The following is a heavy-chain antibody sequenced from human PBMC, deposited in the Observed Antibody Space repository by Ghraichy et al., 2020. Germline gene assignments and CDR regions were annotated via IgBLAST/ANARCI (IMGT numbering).Heavy chain of an antibody. CDR3: ALWYGGGLWFDP. D-gene: IGHD3-10*01. CDR2: INHSGST. Sequence: SETLSLTCAVYGGSFSGYYWSWIRQPPGKGLEWIGEINHSGSTNYNPSLKSRVTISVDTSKNQFSLKLSSVTAADTAVYYCALWYGGGLWFDPWGQGTLVTVSS. J-gene: IGHJ5*02. CDR1: GGSFSGYY. V-gene: IGHV4-34*01.